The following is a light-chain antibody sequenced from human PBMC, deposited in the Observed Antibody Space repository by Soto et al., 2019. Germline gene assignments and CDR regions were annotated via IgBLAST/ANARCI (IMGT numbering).Light chain of an antibody. Sequence: QNVVTQEPSFSVSPGGTVTLTCGLTSGSVSTNYYPSWYQQTPGQAPRTLIYSTNIRSSGVPDRFSGSILGNKAALTITGAQADDESDYYCVLFIGSGVSLFGGGTKLTVL. CDR2: STN. CDR3: VLFIGSGVSL. V-gene: IGLV8-61*01. CDR1: SGSVSTNYY. J-gene: IGLJ3*02.